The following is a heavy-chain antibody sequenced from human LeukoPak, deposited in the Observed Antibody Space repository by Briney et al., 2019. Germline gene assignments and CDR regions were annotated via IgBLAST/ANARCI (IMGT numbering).Heavy chain of an antibody. Sequence: SETLSLTCTVSGGSISSSYWSWIRQPAGKGLEWIGRIYSSGSTNYNPSLKSRVTMSVDTSQNQLSLKLNSVTAADTAVYYCARDYGDIPPDWYYDLWGRGTLVTVSS. CDR2: IYSSGST. D-gene: IGHD4-17*01. CDR3: ARDYGDIPPDWYYDL. J-gene: IGHJ2*01. CDR1: GGSISSSY. V-gene: IGHV4-4*07.